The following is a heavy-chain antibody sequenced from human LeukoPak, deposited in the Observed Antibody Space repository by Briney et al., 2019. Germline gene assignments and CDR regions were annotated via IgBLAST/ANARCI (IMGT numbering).Heavy chain of an antibody. CDR2: IKSKTHGGTA. Sequence: GGSLRLSCAASGFIFTNAWMTWVRQAPGKGLEWVGRIKSKTHGGTADCAAPVKGRFTISRDDSKNTLYLQMNSLKTEDTAMYYCTILYDFWIGQPSDYWGQGTLVTVSS. D-gene: IGHD3-3*01. V-gene: IGHV3-15*01. CDR3: TILYDFWIGQPSDY. CDR1: GFIFTNAW. J-gene: IGHJ4*02.